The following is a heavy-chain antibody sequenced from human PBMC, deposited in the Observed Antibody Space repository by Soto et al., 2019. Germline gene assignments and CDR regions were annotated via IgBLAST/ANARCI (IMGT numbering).Heavy chain of an antibody. D-gene: IGHD3-3*01. Sequence: QVQLQESGPGLVKPSQTLSLSCTVSGGSISSGGYSWSWIRQHPGKGLEWIGYIYYSGSTYYNPSLKSRVTISVDTSKNQFSLNLRSVTAADTAVYYCARADYDFWSGYPQYYFDYWGQGTLVSVSS. CDR3: ARADYDFWSGYPQYYFDY. J-gene: IGHJ4*02. CDR2: IYYSGST. CDR1: GGSISSGGYS. V-gene: IGHV4-31*03.